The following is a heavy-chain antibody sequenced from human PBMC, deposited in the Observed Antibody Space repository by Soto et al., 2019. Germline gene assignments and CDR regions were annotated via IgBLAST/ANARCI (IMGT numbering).Heavy chain of an antibody. CDR2: IYTSGST. V-gene: IGHV4-4*07. CDR3: ARGARYDFWSEEVGMDV. J-gene: IGHJ6*02. Sequence: QVQLQESGPGLVKPSETLSLTCTVSGGSISSYYWSWIRQPAGKGLGWIGRIYTSGSTNYNPSLKSRVTMSVDTSKNQFSLKLSSVTAADTAVYYCARGARYDFWSEEVGMDVWGQGTTVTVSS. CDR1: GGSISSYY. D-gene: IGHD3-3*01.